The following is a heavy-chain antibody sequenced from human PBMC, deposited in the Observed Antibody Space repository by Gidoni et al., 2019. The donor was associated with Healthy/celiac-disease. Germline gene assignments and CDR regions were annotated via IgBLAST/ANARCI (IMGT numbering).Heavy chain of an antibody. D-gene: IGHD2-2*01. V-gene: IGHV1-69*01. CDR1: GGTFSSYA. J-gene: IGHJ6*02. CDR2: IIPIFGTA. CDR3: ARGIVVVPAAINPDYYYYGMDV. Sequence: QVQLVQSGAEVKKPGSSVKVSCKASGGTFSSYAISWVRQAPGQGLEWMGGIIPIFGTANYAQKFQGRVTITADESTSTAYMELSSLRSEDTAVYYCARGIVVVPAAINPDYYYYGMDVWGQGTTVTVSS.